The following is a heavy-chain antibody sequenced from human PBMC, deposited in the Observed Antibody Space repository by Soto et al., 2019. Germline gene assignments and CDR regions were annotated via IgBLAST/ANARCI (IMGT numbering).Heavy chain of an antibody. CDR1: GFTFSSYA. CDR2: ISGSGGST. Sequence: GGSLRLSCAASGFTFSSYAMSWVRQAPGKGLEWVSAISGSGGSTYYADSVKGRFTISRDNSKNTLYLQMNSLRAEDTAVYYCAKEWVRYYYDSSGPNFDYWGQGTLVTVSS. J-gene: IGHJ4*02. CDR3: AKEWVRYYYDSSGPNFDY. D-gene: IGHD3-22*01. V-gene: IGHV3-23*01.